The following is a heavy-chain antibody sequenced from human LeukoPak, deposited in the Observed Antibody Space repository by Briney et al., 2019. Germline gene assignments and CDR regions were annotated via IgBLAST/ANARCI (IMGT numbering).Heavy chain of an antibody. J-gene: IGHJ4*02. D-gene: IGHD6-19*01. CDR2: ISSSSSYI. CDR3: ARDWGYSSGWD. CDR1: RLTFSSYS. V-gene: IGHV3-21*01. Sequence: GGSLRLSCAASRLTFSSYSMNWVRQAPGKGLEWVSSISSSSSYIYYADSVKGRFTISRDNAKNSLYLQMNSLRAEDTAVYYCARDWGYSSGWDWGQGTLVTVSS.